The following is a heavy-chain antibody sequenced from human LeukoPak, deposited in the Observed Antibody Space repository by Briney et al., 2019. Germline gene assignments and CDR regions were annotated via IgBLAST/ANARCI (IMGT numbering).Heavy chain of an antibody. J-gene: IGHJ4*02. Sequence: SETLSLTCTVSGGSISSYYWSWIRQPAGKGLEFIGRIYSSGSTNYNPSLKSRVTMSVDTSKNQFSLNLSSVTAADTAVYYCARSKVLRYFDWLYSPVDYWGQGTLVTVSS. V-gene: IGHV4-4*07. D-gene: IGHD3-9*01. CDR3: ARSKVLRYFDWLYSPVDY. CDR1: GGSISSYY. CDR2: IYSSGST.